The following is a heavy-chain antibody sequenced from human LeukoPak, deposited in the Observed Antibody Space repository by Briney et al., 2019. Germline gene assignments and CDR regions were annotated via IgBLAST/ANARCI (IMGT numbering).Heavy chain of an antibody. D-gene: IGHD2-2*01. CDR3: AKTRPGPAATFYYYGLDV. V-gene: IGHV3-23*01. Sequence: PGGSLRLSCAASGFTFSSYTMSWVRQAPGKGLEWVSVISDSGGTTYYADSVKGRFTISRDNSKNTLYLQMNSLRGEDTAVYYCAKTRPGPAATFYYYGLDVWGKGTTVTVSS. CDR1: GFTFSSYT. CDR2: ISDSGGTT. J-gene: IGHJ6*04.